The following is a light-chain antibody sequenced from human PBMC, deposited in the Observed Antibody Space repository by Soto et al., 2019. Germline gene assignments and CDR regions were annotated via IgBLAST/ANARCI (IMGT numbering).Light chain of an antibody. Sequence: QSVLTQSPFASASLGASVKLTCTLSSGHSNYAIAWHQQQPEKGPRYLMKLNSDGSHSKGDGIPDRFSGSSSGAERYLTISSLQSEDEADYYCQTWVTGIHVVFGGGTKVTVL. J-gene: IGLJ2*01. V-gene: IGLV4-69*01. CDR2: LNSDGSH. CDR1: SGHSNYA. CDR3: QTWVTGIHVV.